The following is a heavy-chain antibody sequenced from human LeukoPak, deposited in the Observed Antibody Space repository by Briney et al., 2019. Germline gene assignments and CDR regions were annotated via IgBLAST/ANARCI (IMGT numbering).Heavy chain of an antibody. CDR3: ARDLRGTTVTAYYYYYGMDV. Sequence: ASVKVSCKASGYTFTSYGISWVRQAPGQGLEWMGWISAYNGNTNYARKLQGRVTMTTDTSTSTAYMELRSLRSDDTAVYYCARDLRGTTVTAYYYYYGMDVWGQGTTVTVSS. D-gene: IGHD4-17*01. J-gene: IGHJ6*02. V-gene: IGHV1-18*01. CDR2: ISAYNGNT. CDR1: GYTFTSYG.